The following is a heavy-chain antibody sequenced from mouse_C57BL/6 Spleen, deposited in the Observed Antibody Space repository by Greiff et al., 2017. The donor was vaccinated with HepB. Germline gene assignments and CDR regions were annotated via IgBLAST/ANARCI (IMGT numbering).Heavy chain of an antibody. Sequence: VQLKQSGAELVRPGASVKLSCTASGFNIKDDYMHWVKQRPEQGLEWIGWIDPENGDTEYASKFQGKATITADTSSNTAYLQLSSLTSEDTAVYYCTTGRLRLAMDYWGQGTSVTVSS. V-gene: IGHV14-4*01. CDR2: IDPENGDT. D-gene: IGHD2-2*01. J-gene: IGHJ4*01. CDR1: GFNIKDDY. CDR3: TTGRLRLAMDY.